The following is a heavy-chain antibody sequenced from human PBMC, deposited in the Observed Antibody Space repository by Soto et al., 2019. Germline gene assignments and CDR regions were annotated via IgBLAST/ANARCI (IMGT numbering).Heavy chain of an antibody. CDR3: ARRGYSYGHFDY. V-gene: IGHV4-39*01. J-gene: IGHJ4*02. CDR2: IYYSGST. D-gene: IGHD5-18*01. CDR1: GGSISSSSYY. Sequence: SETLSLTCTVSGGSISSSSYYWGWIRQPPGKGLEWIGSIYYSGSTYYKPSLKSRVTISVDTSKNQLSLKLSSVTAADTAVYYCARRGYSYGHFDYWGQGTLVTVSS.